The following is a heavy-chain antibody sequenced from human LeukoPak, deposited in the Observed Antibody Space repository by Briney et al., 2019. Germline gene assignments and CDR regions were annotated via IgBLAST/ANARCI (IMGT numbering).Heavy chain of an antibody. Sequence: LGKSLRISCKGSGYSFTSYWISWVRQMPGKGLEWMGRINSSDSCTNYSPSFQGHVTISADKSISTAYLQWSSLKASDTAMYYCARDGSRGWFGELSAVVPLGAFDIWGQGTMVTVSS. D-gene: IGHD3-10*01. CDR2: INSSDSCT. V-gene: IGHV5-10-1*01. CDR3: ARDGSRGWFGELSAVVPLGAFDI. J-gene: IGHJ3*02. CDR1: GYSFTSYW.